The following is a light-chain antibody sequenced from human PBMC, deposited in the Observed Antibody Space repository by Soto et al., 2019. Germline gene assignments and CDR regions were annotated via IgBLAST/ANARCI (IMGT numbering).Light chain of an antibody. V-gene: IGKV1-5*03. CDR2: KAS. CDR3: QQYNSYSPLT. Sequence: DIQMTQSPSSLSASVGERVTITCRANQSISTWLAWYQQKPGKAPNLLIYKASRLETGVPSRFSGSGSGTEFTLTTSFLQPDDFATYYCQQYNSYSPLTFGGGTKVDIK. J-gene: IGKJ4*01. CDR1: QSISTW.